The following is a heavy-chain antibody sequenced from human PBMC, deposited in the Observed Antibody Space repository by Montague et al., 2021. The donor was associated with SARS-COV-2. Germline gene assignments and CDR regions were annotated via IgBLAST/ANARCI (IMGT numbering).Heavy chain of an antibody. Sequence: SETLSLTCAVSGGSISSSNWWSWVRQPPGKGLEWIGEIYHSGSTNYDPSLNSLVTISVDKSKNQFSLKLSSVTAADTAVYYCARRVSWVTIIVVVADFDYGGQGTRVTVPP. J-gene: IGHJ4*02. CDR3: ARRVSWVTIIVVVADFDY. CDR2: IYHSGST. D-gene: IGHD3-22*01. CDR1: GGSISSSNW. V-gene: IGHV4-4*02.